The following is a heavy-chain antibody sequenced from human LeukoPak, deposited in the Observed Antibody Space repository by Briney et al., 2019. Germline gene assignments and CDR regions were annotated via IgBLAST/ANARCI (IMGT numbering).Heavy chain of an antibody. Sequence: PGGSLRLSCAASGFTFSSYWMSWVRQAPGKGLEWVANIKQDGREKYYVDSVKGRFTISRDNAKNSLYLQMNSLRAEDTAVYYCPKGSGGARPYYFDYWGQGTLVTVSS. J-gene: IGHJ4*02. D-gene: IGHD6-6*01. CDR2: IKQDGREK. CDR3: PKGSGGARPYYFDY. V-gene: IGHV3-7*03. CDR1: GFTFSSYW.